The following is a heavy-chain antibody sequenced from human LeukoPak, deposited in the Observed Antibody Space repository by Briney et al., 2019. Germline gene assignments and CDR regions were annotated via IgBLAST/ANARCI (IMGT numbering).Heavy chain of an antibody. J-gene: IGHJ3*02. D-gene: IGHD1-26*01. CDR2: IKQDGSEK. Sequence: GGSLRLSCAASGLTLSSYWMSWVRQAPGKGLEWVANIKQDGSEKYYVDSVKGRFTISRDNAKNSLYLQMNSLRAEDTAVYYCARADRRIVGATRHDAFDIWGQGTMVTVSS. CDR3: ARADRRIVGATRHDAFDI. V-gene: IGHV3-7*01. CDR1: GLTLSSYW.